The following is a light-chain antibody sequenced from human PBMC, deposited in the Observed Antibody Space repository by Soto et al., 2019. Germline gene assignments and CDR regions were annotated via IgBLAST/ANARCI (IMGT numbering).Light chain of an antibody. CDR1: QDISNY. CDR2: DAS. V-gene: IGKV1-33*01. CDR3: XQYDNLLRFT. J-gene: IGKJ3*01. Sequence: DIQMTQSPSSLSASVGDRVTITCQASQDISNYLNWYQQKPGKAPKLLIYDASNLETGVPSRFSGSGSGTDFTFTISSLQPEDIATYYCXQYDNLLRFTFGPG.